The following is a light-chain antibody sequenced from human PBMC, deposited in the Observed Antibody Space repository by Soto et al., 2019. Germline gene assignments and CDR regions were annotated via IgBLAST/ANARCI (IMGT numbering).Light chain of an antibody. Sequence: EIVMTQSPATLSVSPGERATLSCRASQSVVTNLAWYRQKPGQAPRLLIFGASTRATGIPARFSGGGSGTEFTLTISSLQPDDFATYYCQQYNSYRTFGQGTKVDIK. J-gene: IGKJ1*01. CDR3: QQYNSYRT. CDR2: GAS. V-gene: IGKV3-15*01. CDR1: QSVVTN.